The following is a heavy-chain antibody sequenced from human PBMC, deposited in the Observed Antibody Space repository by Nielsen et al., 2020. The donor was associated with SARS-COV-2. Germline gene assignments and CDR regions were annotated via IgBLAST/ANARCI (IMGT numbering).Heavy chain of an antibody. CDR1: GCSFSGYF. D-gene: IGHD3-22*01. V-gene: IGHV4-34*01. CDR2: INHSGST. Sequence: SETLSLTCAVYGCSFSGYFWRWIRQPPGKGLEWIGEINHSGSTNYNPSLTSRVTISVDTSKNQFSLKLSSVTAADTTVYYCARGMIYGAADYWGQGTLVTVSS. J-gene: IGHJ4*02. CDR3: ARGMIYGAADY.